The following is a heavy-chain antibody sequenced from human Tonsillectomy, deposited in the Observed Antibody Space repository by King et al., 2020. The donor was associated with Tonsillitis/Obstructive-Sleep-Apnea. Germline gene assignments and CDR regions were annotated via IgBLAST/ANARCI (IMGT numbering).Heavy chain of an antibody. CDR3: ARIPSRITMVLGVIIPSYHMDV. D-gene: IGHD3-10*01. CDR2: INHSGST. J-gene: IGHJ6*03. Sequence: VQLQQWGAGLLKPSETLSLTCAVYGGSFSGYYWSWIRQPPGKGLEWIGEINHSGSTNYNPSLKSRVTISVDTSKHQLSLKLSSLTAADTAVYYCARIPSRITMVLGVIIPSYHMDVWGKGTTVTVSS. CDR1: GGSFSGYY. V-gene: IGHV4-34*01.